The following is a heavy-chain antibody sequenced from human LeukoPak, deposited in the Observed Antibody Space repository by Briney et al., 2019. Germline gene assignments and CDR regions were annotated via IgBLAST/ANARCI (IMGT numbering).Heavy chain of an antibody. CDR3: ARASVVVVPAAIPWNI. V-gene: IGHV1-18*01. CDR2: ISAYNGNT. D-gene: IGHD2-2*02. Sequence: ASVKVSCKASGYTFTSYGISWVRQAPGQGLEWMGWISAYNGNTNYAQKPQGRVTMTTDTSTSTAYMELRSLRSDDTAVYYCARASVVVVPAAIPWNIWGQGTMVTVSS. J-gene: IGHJ3*02. CDR1: GYTFTSYG.